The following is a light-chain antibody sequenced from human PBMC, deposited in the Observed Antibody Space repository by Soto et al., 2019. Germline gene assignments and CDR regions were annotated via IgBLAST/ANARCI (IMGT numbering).Light chain of an antibody. J-gene: IGKJ4*01. Sequence: DIVMTQSPDSLAVSLGERATINCKSSQSVLYTSNNKNHLAWYQQKPGQPPKLLIYWSSTRESGVPDRFSGSGSGTDFTLTISRLQAEDVAVYYCQQYYSTPLTFGRGPKVEIK. V-gene: IGKV4-1*01. CDR3: QQYYSTPLT. CDR2: WSS. CDR1: QSVLYTSNNKNH.